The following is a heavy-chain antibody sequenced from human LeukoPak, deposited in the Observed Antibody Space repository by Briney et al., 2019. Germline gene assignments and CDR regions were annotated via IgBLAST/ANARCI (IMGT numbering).Heavy chain of an antibody. V-gene: IGHV4-4*09. CDR2: IHTSGSP. J-gene: IGHJ5*02. CDR3: ARRLGSGISSWVDP. Sequence: SESLSLTCTVSGGSITSYSRTWVRQPPGKGLECIGSIHTSGSPNYNPSFTRRVTISPGTSKNQFSLKLSSVTAADTAVYYCARRLGSGISSWVDPWGQGTLVTVSS. CDR1: GGSITSYS. D-gene: IGHD3-10*01.